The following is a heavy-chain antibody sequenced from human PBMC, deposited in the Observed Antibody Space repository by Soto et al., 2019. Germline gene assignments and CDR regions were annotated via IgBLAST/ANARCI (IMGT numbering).Heavy chain of an antibody. CDR3: ASWGGIASPAYDGTLAPNDY. CDR2: ISYDESNK. V-gene: IGHV3-30*03. CDR1: GFTFRNYG. D-gene: IGHD6-13*01. J-gene: IGHJ4*02. Sequence: GGSLRLSCAGSGFTFRNYGMHWVRQAPGKGLEWVAAISYDESNKFYTDPVKGRFTISRDNSKDMLYLQMNSLRTEDTAVYYCASWGGIASPAYDGTLAPNDYWGQGTLVTVSS.